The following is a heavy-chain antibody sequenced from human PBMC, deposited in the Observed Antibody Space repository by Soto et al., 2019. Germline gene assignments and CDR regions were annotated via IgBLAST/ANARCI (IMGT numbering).Heavy chain of an antibody. CDR3: ARRSYQVIGWFDP. D-gene: IGHD2-2*01. CDR2: IYYMGIA. CDR1: GGSISSSSYY. V-gene: IGHV4-39*01. Sequence: SETLSLTCTVSGGSISSSSYYWGWIRQTPGKGLEWIGTIYYMGIAYYNPSLRSRVTISIDTSKNQFSLKLSSVTAADTAIYYCARRSYQVIGWFDPWGQGTLVTVSS. J-gene: IGHJ5*02.